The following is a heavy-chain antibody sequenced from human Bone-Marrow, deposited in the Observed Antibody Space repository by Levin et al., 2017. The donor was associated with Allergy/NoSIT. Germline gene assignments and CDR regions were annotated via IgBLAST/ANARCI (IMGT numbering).Heavy chain of an antibody. J-gene: IGHJ4*02. CDR2: IYYSGST. Sequence: GSLRLSCTVSGGSISSSSYYWGWIRQPPGKGLEWIGSIYYSGSTYYNPSLKSRVTISVDTSKNQFSLKLSSVTAADTAVYYCARVSDSGSYSLNFDYWGQGTLVTVSS. CDR1: GGSISSSSYY. V-gene: IGHV4-39*01. CDR3: ARVSDSGSYSLNFDY. D-gene: IGHD1-26*01.